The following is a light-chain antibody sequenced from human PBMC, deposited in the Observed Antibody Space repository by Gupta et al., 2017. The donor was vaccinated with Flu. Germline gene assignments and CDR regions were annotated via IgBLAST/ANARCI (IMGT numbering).Light chain of an antibody. CDR1: QSVSRD. CDR3: QKYKNWPPIT. J-gene: IGKJ5*01. CDR2: GAS. Sequence: EIVMTQSPATLSVSPGERATLSCRASQSVSRDLAWYQQRPGQAPRLHIYGASTRATGIPARFSGRGCGTEFALTISSLQSEDCAVYYCQKYKNWPPITFGQGTRLEIK. V-gene: IGKV3-15*01.